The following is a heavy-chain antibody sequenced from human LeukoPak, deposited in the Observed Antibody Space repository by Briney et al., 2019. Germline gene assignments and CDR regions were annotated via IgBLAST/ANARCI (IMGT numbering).Heavy chain of an antibody. CDR2: ISSSSSYI. Sequence: GGSLSLPCAASGFTFSSYSMNWVRQAPGKGLEWVSSISSSSSYIYYAGSVKGRFTISRDNAKNSLYLQMNSLRAEDTAVYYCARDKEVGYDSSGYPYYFDYWGQGTLVTVSS. J-gene: IGHJ4*02. V-gene: IGHV3-21*01. CDR3: ARDKEVGYDSSGYPYYFDY. CDR1: GFTFSSYS. D-gene: IGHD3-22*01.